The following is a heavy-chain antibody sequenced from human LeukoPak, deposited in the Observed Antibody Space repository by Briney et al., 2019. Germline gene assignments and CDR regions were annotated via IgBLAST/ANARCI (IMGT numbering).Heavy chain of an antibody. Sequence: SETLSLTCTVSGGSISNYYWSWIRQPAGKGLEWIGRIYTSESTNYNPSLKSRVTISVDTSKNQFSLKLSSVTAADTAVYYCPRDSYSSSFDYWGEGTLVSVSS. CDR1: GGSISNYY. J-gene: IGHJ4*02. CDR2: IYTSEST. D-gene: IGHD5-18*01. V-gene: IGHV4-4*07. CDR3: PRDSYSSSFDY.